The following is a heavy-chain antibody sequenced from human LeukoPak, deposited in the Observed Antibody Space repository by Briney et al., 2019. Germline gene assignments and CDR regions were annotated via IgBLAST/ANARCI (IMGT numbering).Heavy chain of an antibody. CDR2: IKKDGSEK. CDR3: ARAIVRGDYYFDY. J-gene: IGHJ4*02. D-gene: IGHD3-10*01. CDR1: GFTFGDYA. V-gene: IGHV3-7*03. Sequence: PGGSLRLSCSASGFTFGDYAMSWVRQAPGKGLEWVANIKKDGSEKFYVDSVKGRFTISRDNAKNSLYLQMNSLRAEDTAVYYCARAIVRGDYYFDYWGQGTLVTVSS.